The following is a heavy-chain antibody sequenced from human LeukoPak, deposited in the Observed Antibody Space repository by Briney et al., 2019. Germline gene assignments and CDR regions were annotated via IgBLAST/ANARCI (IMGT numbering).Heavy chain of an antibody. J-gene: IGHJ6*02. CDR2: IRSSGSTI. CDR3: ASTMEVVVVPAAIPPYYYYGMDV. CDR1: GFTFSSYE. V-gene: IGHV3-48*03. Sequence: GGSLRLSCAASGFTFSSYEMNWVRQAPGKGLEWVSYIRSSGSTIYYADSVKGRFTISRDNAKNSLYLQMNSLRAEDTAVYYCASTMEVVVVPAAIPPYYYYGMDVWGQGTTVTVSS. D-gene: IGHD2-2*01.